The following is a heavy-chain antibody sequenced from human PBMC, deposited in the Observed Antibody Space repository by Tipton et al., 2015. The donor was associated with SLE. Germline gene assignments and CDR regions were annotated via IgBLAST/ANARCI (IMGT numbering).Heavy chain of an antibody. D-gene: IGHD3-3*01. CDR2: IYTSGST. CDR3: ARLEDPFGIFGVPKGWFDP. J-gene: IGHJ5*02. V-gene: IGHV4-61*02. CDR1: GGSISGGSYY. Sequence: TLSLTCTVSGGSISGGSYYWSWIRQPAGKGLEWIGRIYTSGSTNYNPSLKSRVTISVDTSKNQFSLRLTSVTAADTAVYYCARLEDPFGIFGVPKGWFDPWGQGTLVTVSS.